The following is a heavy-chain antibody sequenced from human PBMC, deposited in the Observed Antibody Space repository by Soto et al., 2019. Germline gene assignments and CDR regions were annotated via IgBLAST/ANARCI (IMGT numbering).Heavy chain of an antibody. J-gene: IGHJ6*02. CDR1: GGTFSSYT. V-gene: IGHV1-69*02. Sequence: QVQLVQSGAEVKKPGSSVKVSCKASGGTFSSYTISWVRQAPGQGLEWMGRIIPILGIANYAQKFQGRVRIXXDKSTSTAYMELSSLRSEDTAVYYCARFGGDGMDVWGQGTTVTVSS. CDR3: ARFGGDGMDV. CDR2: IIPILGIA. D-gene: IGHD1-26*01.